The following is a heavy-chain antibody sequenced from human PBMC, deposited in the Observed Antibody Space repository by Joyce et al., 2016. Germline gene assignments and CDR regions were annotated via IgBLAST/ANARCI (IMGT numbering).Heavy chain of an antibody. CDR3: VTGLCIGTACHWDDVFDV. CDR2: DKSKSQGGTT. V-gene: IGHV3-15*01. Sequence: EVQLVESGGGLVKPGGSLRLSCAASGFSFRNAWVTWVRQAPWKGLAWVGRDKSKSQGGTTDYAAPVKGRFTISRDDSRDTAYLQMNSLKSEDTGVYFCVTGLCIGTACHWDDVFDVWGQGTMVTVSS. CDR1: GFSFRNAW. D-gene: IGHD2-2*01. J-gene: IGHJ3*01.